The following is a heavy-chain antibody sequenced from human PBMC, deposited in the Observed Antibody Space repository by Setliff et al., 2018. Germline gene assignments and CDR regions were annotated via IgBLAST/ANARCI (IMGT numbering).Heavy chain of an antibody. CDR3: AKGGTYRYFDF. V-gene: IGHV4-59*01. J-gene: IGHJ4*02. D-gene: IGHD1-1*01. Sequence: PSETLSLTCTVSGGPFSGASIWSWIRQPPGKGLEFIGYVYYSGTAKYDPSLESRAIMSVDASKNEISLKLKSVTAADTAVYYCAKGGTYRYFDFWGQGALVTVSS. CDR2: VYYSGTA. CDR1: GGPFSGAS.